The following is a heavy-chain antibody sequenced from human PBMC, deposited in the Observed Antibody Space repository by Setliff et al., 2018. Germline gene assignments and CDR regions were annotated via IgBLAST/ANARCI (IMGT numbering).Heavy chain of an antibody. CDR2: IYYSGST. D-gene: IGHD3-16*01. Sequence: SETLSLTCTVSRGSISSHYWSWIRQPPGKGLEWIGYIYYSGSTNYNPSLESRVTISVDTSKNQFSLRLNSATAADTAVYYCARLRGAFDYWGQGTLVTVSS. CDR3: ARLRGAFDY. V-gene: IGHV4-59*11. CDR1: RGSISSHY. J-gene: IGHJ4*02.